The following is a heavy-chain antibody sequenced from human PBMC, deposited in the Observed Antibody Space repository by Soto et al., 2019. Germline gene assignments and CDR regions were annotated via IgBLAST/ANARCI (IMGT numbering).Heavy chain of an antibody. J-gene: IGHJ4*02. CDR2: ISGSDGKT. Sequence: DVQLWESGGGLVQPGGSLRLSCAASGFSFGSYALSWVRQAPGKGLEWVATISGSDGKTFYADSVKGRFSISRDTSQSTLSLQMNSLRAADTAMYDCARCSYLDYWAQVPRVTVSS. CDR3: ARCSYLDY. D-gene: IGHD2-15*01. CDR1: GFSFGSYA. V-gene: IGHV3-23*01.